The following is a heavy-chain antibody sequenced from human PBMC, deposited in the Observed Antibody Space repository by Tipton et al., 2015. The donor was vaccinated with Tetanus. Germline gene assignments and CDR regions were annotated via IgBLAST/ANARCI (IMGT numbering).Heavy chain of an antibody. CDR2: ISHSGSA. J-gene: IGHJ4*02. CDR1: GGSINDYY. V-gene: IGHV4-59*01. CDR3: ARSYGDTFLFRLDY. Sequence: TLSLTCTVSGGSINDYYWGWIRQPPGMGLEWIGHISHSGSASYNPSLKSRVTISLDTSKNQFSLTLRSVTAADTAVYYCARSYGDTFLFRLDYWGQGALVTFSS. D-gene: IGHD4-17*01.